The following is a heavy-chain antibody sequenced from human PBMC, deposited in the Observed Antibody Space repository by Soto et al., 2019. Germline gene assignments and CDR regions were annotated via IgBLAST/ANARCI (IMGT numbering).Heavy chain of an antibody. CDR2: IYYSGST. CDR3: ARQGIAVAGWYYYGMDV. V-gene: IGHV4-39*01. Sequence: KPSETLSLTCTVSGGSISSSSYYWGWIRQPPGKGLEWIGRIYYSGSTYYNPSLKSRVTISVDTSKNQFSLKLSSVTAADTAVYYCARQGIAVAGWYYYGMDVWGQGTTVTVSS. CDR1: GGSISSSSYY. J-gene: IGHJ6*02. D-gene: IGHD6-19*01.